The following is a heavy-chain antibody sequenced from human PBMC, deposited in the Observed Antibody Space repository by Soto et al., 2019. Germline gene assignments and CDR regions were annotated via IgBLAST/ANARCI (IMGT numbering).Heavy chain of an antibody. Sequence: SETLSLTCTVASRSISSYYWSWIRQPPGKGLEWIGYMFYSGSTNYNPSLKSRVAISVDTSKNQFSLKLSSVTAADTAVYYCARLVYTTSPFDPWGQGTLVTVSS. CDR1: SRSISSYY. J-gene: IGHJ5*02. D-gene: IGHD3-16*01. CDR2: MFYSGST. CDR3: ARLVYTTSPFDP. V-gene: IGHV4-59*01.